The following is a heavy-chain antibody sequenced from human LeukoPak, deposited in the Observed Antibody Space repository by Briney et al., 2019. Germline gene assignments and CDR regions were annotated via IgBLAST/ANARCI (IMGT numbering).Heavy chain of an antibody. CDR1: GFSFSSYS. V-gene: IGHV3-21*06. Sequence: GGSLRLSCTASGFSFSSYSMNWVRQAPGKGLEWGSCISSSSSYKNYADSVKGRFTISRDNDRNSLYLRMNSLRAEDTAVYYCARGSATVTTDLDDWGQGTLVIVSS. CDR2: ISSSSSYK. D-gene: IGHD4-17*01. J-gene: IGHJ4*02. CDR3: ARGSATVTTDLDD.